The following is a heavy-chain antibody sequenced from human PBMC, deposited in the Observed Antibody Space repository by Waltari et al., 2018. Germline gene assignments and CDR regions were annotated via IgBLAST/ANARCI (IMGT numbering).Heavy chain of an antibody. D-gene: IGHD3-3*01. J-gene: IGHJ4*02. V-gene: IGHV5-51*01. Sequence: EVQLVQSGAEMKKPGQSLKISCKGSGYCSTRYWIAWGRQMSGKGLEWKAMIYPSDSDTRYSPSFQGQVTISVDKSTSTAYLQWNSLRASDTAVYFCARLFGFGNNADYWGQGTLVTVSS. CDR2: IYPSDSDT. CDR1: GYCSTRYW. CDR3: ARLFGFGNNADY.